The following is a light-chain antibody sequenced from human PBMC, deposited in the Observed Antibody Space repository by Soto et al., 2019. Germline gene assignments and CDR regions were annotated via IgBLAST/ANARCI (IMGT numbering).Light chain of an antibody. V-gene: IGLV2-14*01. Sequence: QSALTQPASVSGSPGQSITISCTGTSSDVGGYDSVSWYQQHPGKAPKLMIYDVTNRPSGVSKRFSGPKSGNTASLTISGLQAENEADYYCSSYTSSTTVVFGGGTKVTVL. CDR1: SSDVGGYDS. J-gene: IGLJ2*01. CDR3: SSYTSSTTVV. CDR2: DVT.